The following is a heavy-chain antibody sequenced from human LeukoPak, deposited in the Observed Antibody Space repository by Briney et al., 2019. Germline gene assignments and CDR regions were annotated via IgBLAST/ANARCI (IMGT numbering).Heavy chain of an antibody. CDR1: GFTFSRTW. J-gene: IGHJ4*02. V-gene: IGHV3-7*01. Sequence: GGSLGLSCAASGFTFSRTWMHWVRQVPGKGLVWVANIKQDGSEKYYVDSVKGRFTISRDNAKNSLYLQMNSLRAEDTAVYYCARVRFYYDFWSGYKDYWGQGTLVTVSS. CDR3: ARVRFYYDFWSGYKDY. D-gene: IGHD3-3*01. CDR2: IKQDGSEK.